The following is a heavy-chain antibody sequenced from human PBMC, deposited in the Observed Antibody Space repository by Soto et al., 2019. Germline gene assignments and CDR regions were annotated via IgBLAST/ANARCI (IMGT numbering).Heavy chain of an antibody. CDR3: AKGDYYGSGSSRYYFDY. CDR1: GFTFSNYA. Sequence: GALRLSCAASGFTFSNYAMSWVRQAPGKGLEWVSAISGSGGSTYYADSVKGRFTISRDNSKNTLYLQMNSLRAEDTAVYYCAKGDYYGSGSSRYYFDYWGQGTLVTVSS. CDR2: ISGSGGST. D-gene: IGHD3-10*01. V-gene: IGHV3-23*01. J-gene: IGHJ4*02.